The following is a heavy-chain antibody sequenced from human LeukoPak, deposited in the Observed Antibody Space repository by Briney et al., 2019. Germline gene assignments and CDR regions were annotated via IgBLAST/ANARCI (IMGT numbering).Heavy chain of an antibody. CDR2: IYYGGST. D-gene: IGHD6-19*01. V-gene: IGHV4-59*08. CDR1: GGSISSYY. J-gene: IGHJ4*02. Sequence: SETLSLTCTVSGGSISSYYWSWVRQPPGKGLVWIGHIYYGGSTKYNPSLKSRVTMSVDTSKNQFSLKLSSVTAADTAVYYCARHISSGWDYWGQGTLVTVSS. CDR3: ARHISSGWDY.